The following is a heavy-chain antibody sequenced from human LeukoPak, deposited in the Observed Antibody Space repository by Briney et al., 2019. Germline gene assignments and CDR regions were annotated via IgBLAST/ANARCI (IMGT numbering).Heavy chain of an antibody. D-gene: IGHD6-13*01. CDR2: ISYDGSNK. CDR1: GFTFSSYG. J-gene: IGHJ4*02. CDR3: AVATAGTFMIDY. Sequence: GSLRLSCAASGFTFSSYGMHWVRQAPGKGLGWVAVISYDGSNKSYADSVKGRFTISRDNSKNTLYLQMNSLRAEDTAVYYCAVATAGTFMIDYWGQGTLVTVSS. V-gene: IGHV3-30*03.